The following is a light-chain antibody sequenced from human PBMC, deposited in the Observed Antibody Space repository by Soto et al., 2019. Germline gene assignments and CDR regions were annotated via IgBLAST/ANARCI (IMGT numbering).Light chain of an antibody. CDR1: RSNIGSAI. CDR3: VAWDDSRSSRV. Sequence: QSVLTQPPSLSGTPGQTVTISCIGSRSNIGSAIVHWYQQIPGTAPKHLIYMNNQRPSVVPDRFSGSKSGTSASLVITGLRPEDEADYYCVAWDDSRSSRVFGGGTKLTVL. J-gene: IGLJ3*02. V-gene: IGLV1-47*01. CDR2: MNN.